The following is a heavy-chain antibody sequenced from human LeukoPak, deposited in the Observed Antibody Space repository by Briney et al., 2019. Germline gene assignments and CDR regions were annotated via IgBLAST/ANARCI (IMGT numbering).Heavy chain of an antibody. J-gene: IGHJ6*03. CDR2: ISGSGGST. V-gene: IGHV3-23*01. Sequence: GGSLRLSCAASGFTFSSYAMSWVRQAPGKGLEWVSAISGSGGSTYYADSVKGRFTISRDNSKNTLYLQMNSLRAEDTAVYYCATLPAAISVADYYYMDVWGKGTTVTVSS. CDR3: ATLPAAISVADYYYMDV. D-gene: IGHD2-2*02. CDR1: GFTFSSYA.